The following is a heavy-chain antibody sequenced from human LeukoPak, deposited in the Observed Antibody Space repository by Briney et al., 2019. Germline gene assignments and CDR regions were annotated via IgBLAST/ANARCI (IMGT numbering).Heavy chain of an antibody. CDR2: ISSSSSYI. J-gene: IGHJ4*02. CDR3: ARVIGGYGDY. V-gene: IGHV3-21*01. Sequence: PGGSLRLSCAASGFTFSSYGMNWVRQAPGKGLEWVSSISSSSSYIYYADSVKGRFTISRDNAKNSLYLQMNSLRAEDTAVYYCARVIGGYGDYWGQGTLVTVSS. CDR1: GFTFSSYG. D-gene: IGHD5-12*01.